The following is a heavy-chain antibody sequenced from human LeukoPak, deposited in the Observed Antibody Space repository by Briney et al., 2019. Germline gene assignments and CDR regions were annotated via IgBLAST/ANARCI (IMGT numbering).Heavy chain of an antibody. V-gene: IGHV3-64*01. CDR1: GFTFSSYA. Sequence: GGSLRLSCAASGFTFSSYATHWVRQAPGKGLEYVSAISSNGGSTYYANSVKGRFTISRDNSKNTLYLQMGSLRAEDMAVYYCARGWDYGDYLYYFDYWGQGTLVTVSS. D-gene: IGHD4-17*01. CDR3: ARGWDYGDYLYYFDY. CDR2: ISSNGGST. J-gene: IGHJ4*02.